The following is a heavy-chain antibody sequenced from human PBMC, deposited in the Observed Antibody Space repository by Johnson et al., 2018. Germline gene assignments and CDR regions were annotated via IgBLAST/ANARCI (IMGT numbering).Heavy chain of an antibody. Sequence: VQLVESGGGLIQPGGSLRLSCAASGFTVSSNYMSWVRQAPGKGLEWVSVIYSGGSTYYADSVKGRFTISRDTSKNTLYLQMNSLRAEGTAVYYCESLTVAGLYYDDYGMDVWGQGTTVTVSS. D-gene: IGHD6-19*01. CDR1: GFTVSSNY. CDR3: ESLTVAGLYYDDYGMDV. V-gene: IGHV3-53*01. J-gene: IGHJ6*02. CDR2: IYSGGST.